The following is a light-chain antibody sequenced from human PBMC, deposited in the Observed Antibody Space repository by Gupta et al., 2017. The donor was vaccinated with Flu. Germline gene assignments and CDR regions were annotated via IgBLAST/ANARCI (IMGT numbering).Light chain of an antibody. V-gene: IGLV8-61*01. J-gene: IGLJ3*02. CDR2: GTR. CDR3: VVYLGSGVWV. CDR1: SGSVSTSHH. Sequence: QTVVTQEPSFSVSPGGTVPLTCGLNSGSVSTSHHPSWYRQTPGQAPRTLIYGTRIRSSGVPDRFSGSILGNKAALTITGAQADDECDYYCVVYLGSGVWVFGGGTKLTVL.